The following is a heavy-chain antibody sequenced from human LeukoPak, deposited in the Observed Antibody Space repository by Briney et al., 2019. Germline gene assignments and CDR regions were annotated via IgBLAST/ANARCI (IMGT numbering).Heavy chain of an antibody. V-gene: IGHV3-30-3*01. CDR1: GFTLSNYA. CDR3: ARLGEARPIDY. CDR2: ISYDGSNR. D-gene: IGHD6-6*01. Sequence: GGSLRLSCAASGFTLSNYAMHWVRQAPGKGLEWVAVISYDGSNRYYADSVKGRFTISRDISKNTLYLQMNSLRAEDTAVYYCARLGEARPIDYWGQGTLVTVSS. J-gene: IGHJ4*02.